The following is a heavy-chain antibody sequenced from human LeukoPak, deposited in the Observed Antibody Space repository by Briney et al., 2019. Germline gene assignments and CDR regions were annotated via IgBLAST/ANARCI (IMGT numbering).Heavy chain of an antibody. CDR2: IYFSGST. V-gene: IGHV4-39*01. D-gene: IGHD6-13*01. CDR3: ARGQPYY. Sequence: SETLSLTCTVSGGSISSSSYYWGWIRQPPGKGLEWIGSIYFSGSTYYNPSLKSRVTISVDTSKNQFSLKLSSVTAADTAVYYCARGQPYYWGQGTLVTVSS. CDR1: GGSISSSSYY. J-gene: IGHJ4*02.